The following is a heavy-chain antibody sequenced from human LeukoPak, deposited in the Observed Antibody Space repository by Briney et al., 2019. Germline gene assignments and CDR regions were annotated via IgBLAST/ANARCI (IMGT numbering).Heavy chain of an antibody. J-gene: IGHJ4*02. CDR3: AKDQGRGYTYGLYYFDY. V-gene: IGHV1-2*02. D-gene: IGHD5-18*01. CDR2: INPNTGDT. CDR1: GYTFTGYY. Sequence: ASVKVSCKASGYTFTGYYLHWVRQAPGQGLEWMGWINPNTGDTNYAQRFLGRVTMTRDTSISTAYMELSRLRSDDTAVYYCAKDQGRGYTYGLYYFDYWGQGTLVTVSS.